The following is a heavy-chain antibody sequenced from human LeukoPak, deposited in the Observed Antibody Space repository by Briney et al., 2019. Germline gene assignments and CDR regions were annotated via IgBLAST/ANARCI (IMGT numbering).Heavy chain of an antibody. CDR3: ARDDAVAAAGTNWFDP. CDR1: GFTFSSYS. J-gene: IGHJ5*02. D-gene: IGHD6-13*01. Sequence: GGSLRLSCAASGFTFSSYSMNWVRQAPGKGLEWASSISSSSSYIYYADSVKGRFTISRDNAKNSLYLQMNSLRAEDTAVYYCARDDAVAAAGTNWFDPWGQGTLVTVSS. V-gene: IGHV3-21*01. CDR2: ISSSSSYI.